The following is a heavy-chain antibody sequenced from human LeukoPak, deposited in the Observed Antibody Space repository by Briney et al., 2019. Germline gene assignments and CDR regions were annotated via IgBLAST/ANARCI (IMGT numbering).Heavy chain of an antibody. CDR2: INPSGGST. D-gene: IGHD6-13*01. CDR3: ARGGGIAAAGTEPMGRGNWFDP. J-gene: IGHJ5*02. CDR1: GYTFTSYY. V-gene: IGHV1-46*01. Sequence: GASVKVSCKASGYTFTSYYMHWVRQAPGQGLEWMGIINPSGGSTSYAQKFQGRVTMTRDMSTSTVYMELSSLRSEDTAVYYCARGGGIAAAGTEPMGRGNWFDPWGQGTLVTVSS.